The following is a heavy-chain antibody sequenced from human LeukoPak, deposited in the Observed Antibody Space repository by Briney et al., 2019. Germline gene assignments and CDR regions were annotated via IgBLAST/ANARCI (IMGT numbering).Heavy chain of an antibody. CDR3: AGTDVVVVAATHPHYYYMDV. D-gene: IGHD2-15*01. CDR1: GFTFSSYE. J-gene: IGHJ6*03. CDR2: ISSSGSTI. Sequence: GGSLRLSCAASGFTFSSYEMNWVRQAPGKGLEWVSYISSSGSTIYYADSVKGRFTISRDNAKNSLYLQMNSLRAEDTAVYYCAGTDVVVVAATHPHYYYMDVWGKGTTVTVSS. V-gene: IGHV3-48*03.